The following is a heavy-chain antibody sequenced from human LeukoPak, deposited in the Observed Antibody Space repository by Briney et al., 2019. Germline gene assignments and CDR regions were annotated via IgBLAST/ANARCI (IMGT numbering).Heavy chain of an antibody. V-gene: IGHV4-34*01. Sequence: PSETLSLTCAAYGGSFSGYYWSWIRQPPGKGLEWIGEINHSGSTNYNPSLKSRVTISVDTSKNQFSLKLSSVTAADTAVYYCSITGTTYYFDYWGQGTPVTVSS. J-gene: IGHJ4*02. CDR1: GGSFSGYY. CDR2: INHSGST. D-gene: IGHD1-20*01. CDR3: SITGTTYYFDY.